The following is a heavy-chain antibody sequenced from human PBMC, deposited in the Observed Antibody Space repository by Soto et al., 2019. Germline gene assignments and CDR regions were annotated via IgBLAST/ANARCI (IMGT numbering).Heavy chain of an antibody. J-gene: IGHJ3*02. V-gene: IGHV4-31*03. CDR1: GASLSSDAYY. CDR3: ARGGRRGGVFDI. CDR2: TYYSGAT. D-gene: IGHD1-26*01. Sequence: QVQLQESGPGLVKPSQTLSLTCTVSGASLSSDAYYWSWIRQHPVKGLEWIGYTYYSGATYYNPSLWGRVTISLDTRRTHFCLRLSSVSAADTAVYYCARGGRRGGVFDIWGQGTMVSVSS.